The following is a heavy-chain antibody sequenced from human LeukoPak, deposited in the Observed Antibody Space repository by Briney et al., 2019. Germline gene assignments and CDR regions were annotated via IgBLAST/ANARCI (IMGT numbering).Heavy chain of an antibody. CDR3: AKAPGYSAYEYFFDY. D-gene: IGHD5-12*01. V-gene: IGHV3-23*01. J-gene: IGHJ4*02. CDR1: GFTFNSYA. CDR2: ISGSGGGT. Sequence: GGSLRLSCAASGFTFNSYAMSWVRQAPGKGLEWVSLISGSGGGTYYAGSVKGRFTISRDNSKNTLFLQVNSLRAEDTAVYYCAKAPGYSAYEYFFDYWGQGTLVTVSS.